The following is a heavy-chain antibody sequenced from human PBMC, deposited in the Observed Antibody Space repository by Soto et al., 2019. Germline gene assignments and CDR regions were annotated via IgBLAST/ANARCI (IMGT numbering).Heavy chain of an antibody. V-gene: IGHV4-31*03. Sequence: SETLSLTCTVSGGSISSGGYYWSWIRQHPGKGLEWIGYISYSGSIYYNPSLKSRVTISVDTSKNQFSLKLSSVTAADTAVYHCARGDYSSPNWFDPWGQGTLVTVSS. D-gene: IGHD6-13*01. CDR1: GGSISSGGYY. CDR3: ARGDYSSPNWFDP. J-gene: IGHJ5*02. CDR2: ISYSGSI.